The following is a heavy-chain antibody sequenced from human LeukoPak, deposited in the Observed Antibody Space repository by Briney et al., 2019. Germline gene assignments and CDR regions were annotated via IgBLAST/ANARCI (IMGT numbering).Heavy chain of an antibody. Sequence: GGSLRLSCAASGFTFSDYYMTWIRQAPGKGLEGVSYISGNGNDKYYADSVKGRFTISRDNAKNSLYLQINSLRVEDSAVYYCANSQSSVAGILGCWGQGTLVTVSS. D-gene: IGHD6-19*01. CDR3: ANSQSSVAGILGC. J-gene: IGHJ4*02. CDR2: ISGNGNDK. CDR1: GFTFSDYY. V-gene: IGHV3-11*04.